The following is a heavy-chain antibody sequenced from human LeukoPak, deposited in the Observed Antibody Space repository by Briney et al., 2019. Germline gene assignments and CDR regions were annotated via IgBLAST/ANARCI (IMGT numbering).Heavy chain of an antibody. CDR2: IYSSGST. Sequence: PSETLSLTCTVSGASISSGSYYWNWIRQPAGKGLEWIGRIYSSGSTNYNPSLKSRVTISVDTSKNQFSLKVNSVTAADTAVYYCARRGYTYGWGWFDPWGQGTLVTVSS. V-gene: IGHV4-61*02. D-gene: IGHD5-18*01. CDR3: ARRGYTYGWGWFDP. CDR1: GASISSGSYY. J-gene: IGHJ5*02.